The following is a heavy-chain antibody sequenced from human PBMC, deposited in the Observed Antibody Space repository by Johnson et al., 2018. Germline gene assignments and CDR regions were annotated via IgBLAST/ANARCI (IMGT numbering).Heavy chain of an antibody. Sequence: VQLVQSGGGLVQXGGSLRLXCAASGFTFSNYWMSWVRQAPGKGLEWVANIKQDGSEKHYVDSVKGRFTISRDSAKSSLYLQMNSLRAEDTAVYYCANIDTRGRGAYFQYWGQGTLVTVSS. V-gene: IGHV3-7*01. D-gene: IGHD3-10*01. CDR1: GFTFSNYW. J-gene: IGHJ1*01. CDR2: IKQDGSEK. CDR3: ANIDTRGRGAYFQY.